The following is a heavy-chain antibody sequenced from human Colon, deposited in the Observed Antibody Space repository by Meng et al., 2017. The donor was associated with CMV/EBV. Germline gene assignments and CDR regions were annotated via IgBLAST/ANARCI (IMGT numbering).Heavy chain of an antibody. Sequence: GGSLRLSCTASGFTLNNYGMFWVRQAPGKGLQWVAFIRYDGIQQYYAESVKGRFTISRDNSKNTLYLQMNGLRTEDTAMYYCAKVGYHDSSGHFYYSDYWGQGTLVTVSS. J-gene: IGHJ4*02. CDR2: IRYDGIQQ. CDR1: GFTLNNYG. CDR3: AKVGYHDSSGHFYYSDY. V-gene: IGHV3-30*02. D-gene: IGHD3-16*01.